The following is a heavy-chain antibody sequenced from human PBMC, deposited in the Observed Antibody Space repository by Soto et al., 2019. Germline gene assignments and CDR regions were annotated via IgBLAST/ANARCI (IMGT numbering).Heavy chain of an antibody. CDR1: GDSISSGGYY. J-gene: IGHJ4*02. Sequence: QVQLQESGPGLVKPSQTLSLTCTVSGDSISSGGYYWSWIRQHPGKGLEWIGYIYYSGSPHYNPPLKSRLTISVDTSKNQFSLKLSSVTAADTAVYYCARSSNTGRYYVCDYWGQGTRVTVSS. CDR2: IYYSGSP. V-gene: IGHV4-31*03. CDR3: ARSSNTGRYYVCDY. D-gene: IGHD1-26*01.